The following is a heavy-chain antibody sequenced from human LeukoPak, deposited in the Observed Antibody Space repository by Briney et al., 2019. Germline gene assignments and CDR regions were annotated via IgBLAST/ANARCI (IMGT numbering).Heavy chain of an antibody. CDR1: GGSISSSSYY. J-gene: IGHJ4*02. D-gene: IGHD3-22*01. CDR3: ARHSGDYYDSSGYYGGYYFDY. Sequence: SETLSLTCTVSGGSISSSSYYWGWIRQPPGEGLEWIGSIYYSGSTYYNPSLKSRVTISVDTSKNQFSLKLSSVTAADTAVYYCARHSGDYYDSSGYYGGYYFDYWGQGTLVTVSS. V-gene: IGHV4-39*01. CDR2: IYYSGST.